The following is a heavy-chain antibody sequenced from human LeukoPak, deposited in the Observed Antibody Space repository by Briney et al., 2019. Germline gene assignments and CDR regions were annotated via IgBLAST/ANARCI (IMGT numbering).Heavy chain of an antibody. CDR3: ARHPYGSGSVLFDWFDP. D-gene: IGHD3-10*01. CDR2: IYPGDSDT. Sequence: GESLKISCKGSGXSFTSYWSGWVRQMPGKGLEWMGIIYPGDSDTRYSPSFQGQVTISADKSISTAYLQWSSLKASDTAMYYCARHPYGSGSVLFDWFDPWGQGTLVTVSS. J-gene: IGHJ5*02. CDR1: GXSFTSYW. V-gene: IGHV5-51*01.